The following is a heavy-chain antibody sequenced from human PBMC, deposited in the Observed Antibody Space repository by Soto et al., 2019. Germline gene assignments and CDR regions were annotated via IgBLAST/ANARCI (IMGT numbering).Heavy chain of an antibody. V-gene: IGHV3-23*01. CDR3: AKEVSSAPGSQYFDY. Sequence: GGSLRLSCAASGFTFSSYSMSWVRQAPGKGLEWVSGFRTGGDDGTTYYTDSVKGRFTISRDNSKNTLFLQMNSLRVEATAIYYCAKEVSSAPGSQYFDYWDQGSLVAISS. D-gene: IGHD3-10*01. J-gene: IGHJ4*02. CDR2: FRTGGDDGTT. CDR1: GFTFSSYS.